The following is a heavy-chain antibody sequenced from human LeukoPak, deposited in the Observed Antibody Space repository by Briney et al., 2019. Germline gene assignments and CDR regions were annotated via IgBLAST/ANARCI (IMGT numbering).Heavy chain of an antibody. CDR1: GFTFSSYS. V-gene: IGHV3-21*01. D-gene: IGHD1-26*01. CDR2: ISSSSSYI. Sequence: GGSLRLSCAASGFTFSSYSMNWVRQAPGMGLEWVLSISSSSSYIYYADSVKGRFTISRDNAKNSLYLQMNSLRAEDTAVYYCARDLVGATTLYNYWGQGTLVTVSS. CDR3: ARDLVGATTLYNY. J-gene: IGHJ4*02.